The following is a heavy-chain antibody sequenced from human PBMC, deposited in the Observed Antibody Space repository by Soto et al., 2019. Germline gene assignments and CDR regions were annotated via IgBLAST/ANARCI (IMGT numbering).Heavy chain of an antibody. CDR3: ERGPGGPDGPGDY. CDR1: GYTFTSYA. D-gene: IGHD2-15*01. CDR2: INAGNGNT. V-gene: IGHV1-3*01. Sequence: QVHLVQSGAEVKKPGASVKVSCKASGYTFTSYAMHWVRQAPGQRLEWMGWINAGNGNTKYSQKFQGRVTITRDTSASTAYMELSSLRSEDTAVYYCERGPGGPDGPGDYWGQGTLVTVSS. J-gene: IGHJ4*02.